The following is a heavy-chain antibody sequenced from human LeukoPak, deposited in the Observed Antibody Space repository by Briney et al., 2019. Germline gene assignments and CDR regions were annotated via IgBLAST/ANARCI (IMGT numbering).Heavy chain of an antibody. CDR1: GVSISSYY. J-gene: IGHJ4*02. CDR2: IYYSGST. D-gene: IGHD3-9*01. Sequence: SETLSLTCTVSGVSISSYYWNWFRQPPGKGLVWIGYIYYSGSTNYNPSLKSRVTISVKTSKNQFSLKLRSVTAADTAVYYCARVTGYTIEDYFDYWGQGTLVTVSS. CDR3: ARVTGYTIEDYFDY. V-gene: IGHV4-59*01.